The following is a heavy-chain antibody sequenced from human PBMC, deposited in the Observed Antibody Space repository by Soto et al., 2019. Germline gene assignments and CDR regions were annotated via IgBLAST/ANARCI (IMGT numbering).Heavy chain of an antibody. CDR1: GFTFSSYS. Sequence: EVQLVESGGGLVQPGGSLRLSCAASGFTFSSYSMNWVRQAPGKGLEWVSYISTSSSTIYYPDSVKGRFTISRDNAKTSLYLQMNSLRAEDTAVYYCTRDLWGVGVPGPWGQGTLVTVSS. CDR2: ISTSSSTI. CDR3: TRDLWGVGVPGP. D-gene: IGHD3-16*01. V-gene: IGHV3-48*01. J-gene: IGHJ5*02.